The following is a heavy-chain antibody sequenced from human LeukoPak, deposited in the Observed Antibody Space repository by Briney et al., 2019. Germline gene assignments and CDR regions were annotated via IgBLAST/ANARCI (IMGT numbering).Heavy chain of an antibody. J-gene: IGHJ1*01. CDR1: GYSMSSGYY. D-gene: IGHD3-10*01. CDR3: ARDQTKWNYYGSGSYYPVSHFQH. CDR2: IFHSGNS. V-gene: IGHV4-38-2*02. Sequence: PSETLSLTCTVSGYSMSSGYYWGWIRQPPGKGLQWIGSIFHSGNSYYNPSLKSRVTISVDTSKNQFSLKLSSVTAADTAVYYCARDQTKWNYYGSGSYYPVSHFQHWGQGTLVTVSS.